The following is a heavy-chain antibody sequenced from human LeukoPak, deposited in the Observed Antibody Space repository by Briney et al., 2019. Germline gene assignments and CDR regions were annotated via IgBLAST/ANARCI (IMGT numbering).Heavy chain of an antibody. D-gene: IGHD1-26*01. Sequence: GGSLRLSCAASGFTVSSNYMSWVRRAPGKGLEWVSVISRGGTTHYADSVKGRFTNSRDSSKNTLYLQMNSLRAEDTAVYYCARGGNIAGATRSAFDIWGQGTMVTVSS. CDR2: ISRGGTT. CDR1: GFTVSSNY. J-gene: IGHJ3*02. V-gene: IGHV3-53*01. CDR3: ARGGNIAGATRSAFDI.